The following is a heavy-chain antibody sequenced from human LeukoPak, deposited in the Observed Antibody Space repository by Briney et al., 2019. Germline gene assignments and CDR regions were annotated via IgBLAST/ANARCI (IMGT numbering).Heavy chain of an antibody. CDR1: GYTFTSYG. J-gene: IGHJ4*02. Sequence: EASVKVSCKASGYTFTSYGISWVRQAPGQGLEWMGWISAYNGNTNYAQKLQGRVTMTTDTSTSTAYMELRSLRSDDTAVYYCAISKSGGKRKWELLDITGALDYWGQGTLVTVSS. CDR2: ISAYNGNT. D-gene: IGHD1-26*01. CDR3: AISKSGGKRKWELLDITGALDY. V-gene: IGHV1-18*01.